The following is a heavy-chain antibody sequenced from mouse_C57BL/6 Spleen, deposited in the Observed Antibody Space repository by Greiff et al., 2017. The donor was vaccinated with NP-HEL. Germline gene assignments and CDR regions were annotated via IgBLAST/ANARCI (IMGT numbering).Heavy chain of an antibody. CDR2: IDPSDSYT. V-gene: IGHV1-69*01. CDR1: GYTFTSYW. J-gene: IGHJ3*01. CDR3: ARTGSYYYGSSSAWFAY. Sequence: QVQLKHSGAELVMPGASVKLSCKASGYTFTSYWMHWVKQRPGQGLEWIGEIDPSDSYTNYNQKFKGKSTLTVDKSSSTAYMQLSSLTSEDSAVYYCARTGSYYYGSSSAWFAYWGQGTLVTVSA. D-gene: IGHD1-1*01.